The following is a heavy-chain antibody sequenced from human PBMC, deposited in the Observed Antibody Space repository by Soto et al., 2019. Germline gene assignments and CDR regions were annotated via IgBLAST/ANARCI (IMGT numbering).Heavy chain of an antibody. CDR3: ARGGGSSPFDY. CDR2: ISHRSLTI. J-gene: IGHJ4*02. D-gene: IGHD6-6*01. Sequence: GSLRLSCAAFELTFSDHYMAWLRQTPERGLEWLAYISHRSLTIYHARSVKDRFTISRDDATDSLYLQLNSLRVEDTAVYFCARGGGSSPFDYWGQGTVVTVSS. CDR1: ELTFSDHY. V-gene: IGHV3-11*01.